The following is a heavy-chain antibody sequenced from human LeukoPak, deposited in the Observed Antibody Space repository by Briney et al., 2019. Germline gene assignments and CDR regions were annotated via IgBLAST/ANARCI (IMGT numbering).Heavy chain of an antibody. D-gene: IGHD3-16*01. CDR2: ISAYNGNT. J-gene: IGHJ6*03. CDR3: ARVGSNRRFGEWYYYMDV. V-gene: IGHV1-18*01. Sequence: ASVKVSCKASGYTFTSYGISWVRQAPGQGLEWMGWISAYNGNTNYAQKLQGRVTMTTDTSTSTAYMELRSLRSEDTAVYYCARVGSNRRFGEWYYYMDVWGKGTTVTISS. CDR1: GYTFTSYG.